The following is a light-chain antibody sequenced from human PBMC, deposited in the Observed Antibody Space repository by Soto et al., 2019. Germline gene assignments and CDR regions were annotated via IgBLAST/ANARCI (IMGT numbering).Light chain of an antibody. CDR2: EVS. V-gene: IGLV2-23*02. CDR3: CSYAGSSTV. CDR1: SSDVGTYNL. J-gene: IGLJ3*02. Sequence: QSVLTQPASVSGSPGQSITLSCTGTSSDVGTYNLVSWYQQHPGKAPKLMIYEVSKRPSGVSNRFSGSKSGNTASLTISGLQAEDEADYYCCSYAGSSTVFGGGTKLTVL.